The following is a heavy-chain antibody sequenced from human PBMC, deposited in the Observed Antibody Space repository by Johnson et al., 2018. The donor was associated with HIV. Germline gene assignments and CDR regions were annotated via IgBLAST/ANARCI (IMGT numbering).Heavy chain of an antibody. CDR2: IKRKMEAEAT. V-gene: IGHV3-15*01. CDR1: GFTFSNVW. J-gene: IGHJ3*02. D-gene: IGHD1-26*01. Sequence: VQLVESGGGLVKPGGSLRLSCAASGFTFSNVWMSWVRQAPGKGLEWVGRIKRKMEAEATDYAAPVKGRFTISRDDSKNTLYLQMNSLKTEDTAVYYLTTDGRFWVVGATRDAFNIWGQGTMVTVSS. CDR3: TTDGRFWVVGATRDAFNI.